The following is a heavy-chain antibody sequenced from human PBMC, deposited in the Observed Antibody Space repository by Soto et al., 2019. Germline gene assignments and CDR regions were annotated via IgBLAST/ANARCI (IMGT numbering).Heavy chain of an antibody. CDR2: ISGSGGST. CDR3: AHYWRGTGTPVNENWFDT. Sequence: EVQLLESGGGLVQPGGSLRLSCAASGFTFSSYAMSWVRQAPGKGLEWVSAISGSGGSTYYADSVKGRFTISRDNSKNTLYLQMNSLRAEDTAVYYCAHYWRGTGTPVNENWFDTWGQGTLVTVSS. V-gene: IGHV3-23*01. J-gene: IGHJ5*02. CDR1: GFTFSSYA. D-gene: IGHD2-8*02.